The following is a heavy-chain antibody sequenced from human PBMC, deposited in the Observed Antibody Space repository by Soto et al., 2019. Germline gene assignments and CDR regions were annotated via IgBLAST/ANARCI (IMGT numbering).Heavy chain of an antibody. V-gene: IGHV4-4*02. CDR3: ARDPHDTSAVDAFDL. J-gene: IGHJ3*01. Sequence: TSETLSLTCAVSGGSISSSNWWSWVRQPPGKGLEWIGEIYHSGSTNFNPSLKSRATMSIDKSKNQFSLKLSSVTAADTAVYYCARDPHDTSAVDAFDLWGQGTMVTVSS. D-gene: IGHD3-22*01. CDR1: GGSISSSNW. CDR2: IYHSGST.